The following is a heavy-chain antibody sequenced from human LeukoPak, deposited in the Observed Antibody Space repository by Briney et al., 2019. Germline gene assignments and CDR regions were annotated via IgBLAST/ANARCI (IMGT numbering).Heavy chain of an antibody. V-gene: IGHV4-4*02. Sequence: KPSGTLSLTCAVSGGSISSNNWWSWVRQPPGKGLEWIGEIYHSGSTNYNPSLKSRVTISVDKSKNQFSLKLSSVTAADTAVYYCASKQSRGYYDSSGYYPSDAFDIWGQGTMVTVSS. CDR1: GGSISSNNW. J-gene: IGHJ3*02. D-gene: IGHD3-22*01. CDR2: IYHSGST. CDR3: ASKQSRGYYDSSGYYPSDAFDI.